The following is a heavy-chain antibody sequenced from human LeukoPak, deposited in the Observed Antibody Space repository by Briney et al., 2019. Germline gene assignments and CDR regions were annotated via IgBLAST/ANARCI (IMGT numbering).Heavy chain of an antibody. Sequence: GGSLRLSCAASGFTFSDHYMDWVRQAPGKGLEWVGRTRNKANSYTTEYAASVKGRFTISRDDSKNSLYLQMNSLKTEDTAVHYCAKDLRPDGINDFDHWGQGTLVTVSS. CDR3: AKDLRPDGINDFDH. J-gene: IGHJ4*02. D-gene: IGHD1-1*01. V-gene: IGHV3-72*01. CDR1: GFTFSDHY. CDR2: TRNKANSYTT.